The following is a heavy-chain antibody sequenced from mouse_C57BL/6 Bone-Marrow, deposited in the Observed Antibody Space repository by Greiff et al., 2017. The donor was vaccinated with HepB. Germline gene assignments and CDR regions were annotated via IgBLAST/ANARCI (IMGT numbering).Heavy chain of an antibody. CDR1: GFSLTSYG. J-gene: IGHJ4*01. Sequence: VQGVESGPGLVAPSQSLSITCTVSGFSLTSYGVDWVRQPPGKGLEWLGVIWGGGSTTYTSAHMSRLSISTYNAKSQVFLKMNSLQTDDTAMYYCAKRDSSGPHMDYWGQGTSVTVSS. V-gene: IGHV2-9*01. CDR3: AKRDSSGPHMDY. CDR2: IWGGGST. D-gene: IGHD3-2*02.